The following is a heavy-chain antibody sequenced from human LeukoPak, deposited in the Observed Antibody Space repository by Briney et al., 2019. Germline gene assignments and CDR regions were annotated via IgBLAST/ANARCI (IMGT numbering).Heavy chain of an antibody. CDR2: INHSGST. CDR1: GGSFSGYY. CDR3: ARHMVRGVIVRHYYMDV. V-gene: IGHV4-34*01. Sequence: SETLSLTCAVYGGSFSGYYWSWIRQPPGKGLEWIGEINHSGSTNYNPSLKSRVTISVDASKNQFSLKLSSVTAADTAVYYCARHMVRGVIVRHYYMDVWGKGTTVTISS. J-gene: IGHJ6*03. D-gene: IGHD3-10*01.